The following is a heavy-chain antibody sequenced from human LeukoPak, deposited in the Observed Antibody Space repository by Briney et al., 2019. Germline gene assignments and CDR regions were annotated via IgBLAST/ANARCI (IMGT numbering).Heavy chain of an antibody. J-gene: IGHJ4*02. CDR2: ISYDGSNK. Sequence: PGRSLRLSCAASGFTFSSYAMHWVRQSPGKGLEWVAVISYDGSNKYYADSVKGRFTISRDNSKNTLYLQMNSLRAEDTAVYYCAMKKEEFLWGQGTLVTVSS. V-gene: IGHV3-30*14. CDR3: AMKKEEFL. CDR1: GFTFSSYA. D-gene: IGHD2-21*01.